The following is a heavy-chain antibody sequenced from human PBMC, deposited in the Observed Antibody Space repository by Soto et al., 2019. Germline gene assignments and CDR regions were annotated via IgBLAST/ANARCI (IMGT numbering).Heavy chain of an antibody. V-gene: IGHV1-69*13. J-gene: IGHJ5*01. CDR2: IIPNFGTA. Sequence: GASVNVSCKDSGGTFSRYAISWVRPAPGERGEWMGGIIPNFGTASTAQKVQGRGTITADESTSTAYMELSSLRSEDTAVYYCAKAVADPYNWFDPWGQGTTVTVSS. CDR1: GGTFSRYA. D-gene: IGHD6-19*01. CDR3: AKAVADPYNWFDP.